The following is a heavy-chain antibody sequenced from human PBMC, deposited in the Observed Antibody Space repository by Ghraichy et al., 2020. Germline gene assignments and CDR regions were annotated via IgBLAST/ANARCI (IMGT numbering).Heavy chain of an antibody. CDR3: ARAGTIYSYSSHFGY. Sequence: SQTLSLTCTVSGGSISSSIYYWVWIRRPPGKGLEWIGSIFYSGSTYYNPSLKSRVTLSVDTSNNQFSLNLNSVTAADTALYYCARAGTIYSYSSHFGYWGQGTLVPVSS. J-gene: IGHJ4*02. CDR2: IFYSGST. D-gene: IGHD6-6*01. V-gene: IGHV4-39*01. CDR1: GGSISSSIYY.